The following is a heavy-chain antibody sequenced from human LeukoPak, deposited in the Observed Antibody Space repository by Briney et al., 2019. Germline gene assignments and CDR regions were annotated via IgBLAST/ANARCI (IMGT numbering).Heavy chain of an antibody. CDR2: IIPIFGTS. CDR1: GGTFSSYA. Sequence: SVKVSCKASGGTFSSYAISWVRQAPGQGLEWMGGIIPIFGTSNYAQKFQGRVTITTDESTSTAYMELSSLRSEDTAVYYCASTLPLRIGALDYWGQGTLVTVSS. D-gene: IGHD2-15*01. CDR3: ASTLPLRIGALDY. J-gene: IGHJ4*02. V-gene: IGHV1-69*05.